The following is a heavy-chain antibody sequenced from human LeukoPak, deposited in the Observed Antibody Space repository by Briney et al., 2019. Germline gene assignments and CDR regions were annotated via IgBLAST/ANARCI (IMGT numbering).Heavy chain of an antibody. CDR2: ISWNSGSI. D-gene: IGHD6-13*01. CDR1: GFTFDDYA. J-gene: IGHJ6*03. CDR3: ASYSSSWFNYYYYMDV. Sequence: SLRLSCAASGFTFDDYAMHWVRQAPGKGLEWVSGISWNSGSIGYADSVKGRFTISRDNAKNSLYLQMNSLRAEDTALYYCASYSSSWFNYYYYMDVWGKGTTVTVSS. V-gene: IGHV3-9*01.